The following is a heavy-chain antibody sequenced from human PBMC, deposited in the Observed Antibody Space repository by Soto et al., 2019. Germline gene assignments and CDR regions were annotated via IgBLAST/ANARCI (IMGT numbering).Heavy chain of an antibody. CDR1: GGSLSSTHW. D-gene: IGHD3-10*01. CDR3: ARDPYYYGSGDKGGFDP. V-gene: IGHV4-4*02. CDR2: IYHTGST. J-gene: IGHJ5*02. Sequence: QVQLQESGPGLVKPSGTLSLTCAVSGGSLSSTHWWSWVRQPPRKGLEWIGDIYHTGSTNYNPSLKSRVTISVDKSNNQFSLNLSSVTAADTAVYYWARDPYYYGSGDKGGFDPWGQGTLVIVSS.